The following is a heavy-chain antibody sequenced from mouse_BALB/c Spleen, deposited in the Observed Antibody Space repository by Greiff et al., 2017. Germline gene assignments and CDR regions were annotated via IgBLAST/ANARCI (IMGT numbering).Heavy chain of an antibody. D-gene: IGHD1-1*01. V-gene: IGHV14-3*02. CDR1: GFNIKDTY. Sequence: VQLQQSGAELVKPGASVKLSCTASGFNIKDTYMHWVKQRPEQGLEWIGRIDPANGNTKYDPKFQGKATITADTSSNTAYLQLSSLTSEDTAVYYCAYYYGSSYLLNYWGQGTTLTVSS. CDR2: IDPANGNT. CDR3: AYYYGSSYLLNY. J-gene: IGHJ2*01.